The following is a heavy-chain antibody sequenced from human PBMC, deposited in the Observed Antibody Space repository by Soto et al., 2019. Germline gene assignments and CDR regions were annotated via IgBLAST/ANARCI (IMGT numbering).Heavy chain of an antibody. CDR1: GGCISSGGYS. J-gene: IGHJ4*01. Sequence: TLSLTCAVCGGCISSGGYSGSWIRQPPGKGLEWIGYIYHSGSTYYNPSLKSRVTISVDRSKNQFSLKLSSVTAADTAVYYCPRTRTGRLVSYDYSGHGTLVTVSS. V-gene: IGHV4-30-2*01. CDR2: IYHSGST. D-gene: IGHD1-1*01. CDR3: PRTRTGRLVSYDY.